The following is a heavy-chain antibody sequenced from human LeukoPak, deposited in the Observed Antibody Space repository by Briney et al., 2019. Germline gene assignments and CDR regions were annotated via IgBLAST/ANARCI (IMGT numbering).Heavy chain of an antibody. CDR1: GYSFTSYW. J-gene: IGHJ5*02. V-gene: IGHV5-10-1*01. Sequence: VESLKISCKGSGYSFTSYWISWVRQMPGKGLEWMGRIDPSDSYTNYSPSFQGHVTISADKSISTAYLQWSSLKASDTAMYYCARRYCSSTSCYLDWFDPWGQGTLVTVSS. CDR3: ARRYCSSTSCYLDWFDP. D-gene: IGHD2-2*01. CDR2: IDPSDSYT.